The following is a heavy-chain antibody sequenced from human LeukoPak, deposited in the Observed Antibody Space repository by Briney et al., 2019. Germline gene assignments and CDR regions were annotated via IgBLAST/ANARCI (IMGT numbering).Heavy chain of an antibody. CDR2: IKSKTDGGTT. Sequence: GGSLRLSCAASGFTFSNAWMSWVRQAPGKGLEWVGRIKSKTDGGTTDYAAPVKGRFTISRDDSKNTLYLQMNSLKTEDTAVYYCTTDRLFYGVVDYWGQGTLVTVSS. J-gene: IGHJ4*02. D-gene: IGHD4-17*01. CDR1: GFTFSNAW. CDR3: TTDRLFYGVVDY. V-gene: IGHV3-15*01.